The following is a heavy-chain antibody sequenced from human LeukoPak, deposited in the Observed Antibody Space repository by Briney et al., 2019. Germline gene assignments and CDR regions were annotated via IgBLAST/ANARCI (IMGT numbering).Heavy chain of an antibody. CDR2: IYHSGST. CDR1: RYDINSVYY. V-gene: IGHV4-38-2*02. CDR3: ARAGGYYGSGSFLDY. D-gene: IGHD3-10*01. Sequence: SETLSLTCTVSRYDINSVYYWGWIRQPPGKGLEWIGSIYHSGSTYYNASHKSRVTISMGTSRNKFSLNLNSVTAADTAVYYCARAGGYYGSGSFLDYWGQGLLVTVSS. J-gene: IGHJ4*02.